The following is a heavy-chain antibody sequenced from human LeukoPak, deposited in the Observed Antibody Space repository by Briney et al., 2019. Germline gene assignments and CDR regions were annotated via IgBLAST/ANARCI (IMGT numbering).Heavy chain of an antibody. V-gene: IGHV1-2*02. Sequence: ASVKVSCKASGYTFTGYYMHWVRQAPGQGLEWMGWINPNSGGTNYAQKFQGRVTMTRDTSISTAYMELSRLRSDDTAVYYCARDSVSYYDRSYYYYMDVWGKGTTVTVSS. D-gene: IGHD3-22*01. J-gene: IGHJ6*03. CDR2: INPNSGGT. CDR3: ARDSVSYYDRSYYYYMDV. CDR1: GYTFTGYY.